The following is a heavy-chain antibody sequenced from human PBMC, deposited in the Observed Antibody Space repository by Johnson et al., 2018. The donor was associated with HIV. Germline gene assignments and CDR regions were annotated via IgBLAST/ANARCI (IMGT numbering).Heavy chain of an antibody. V-gene: IGHV3-30-3*01. D-gene: IGHD3-10*01. Sequence: QVQLVESGGGVVQPGRSLRLSCAASGFSFSDSAMHWVRQAPGKGLEWVAVISFDGSTIYYANSVEGRFTISRDNSRDTLSLQMNSLRVEDTALYYCARAPEVRGIDAFDIWGQGTMVTVS. CDR3: ARAPEVRGIDAFDI. CDR1: GFSFSDSA. CDR2: ISFDGSTI. J-gene: IGHJ3*02.